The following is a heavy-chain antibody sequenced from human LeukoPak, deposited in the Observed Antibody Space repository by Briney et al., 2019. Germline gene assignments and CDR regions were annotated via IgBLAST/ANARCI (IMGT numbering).Heavy chain of an antibody. V-gene: IGHV3-21*01. J-gene: IGHJ3*02. CDR3: ARETYYYDSRGDAFDI. Sequence: GGSLRLSCAASGFTFSSYSMTWVRQAPGKGLEWVSSISSSSYIYYADSVKGRFTISRDNAKNSLHLQMNSLRAEDTAVYYCARETYYYDSRGDAFDIWGQGTMVTVS. CDR1: GFTFSSYS. CDR2: ISSSSYI. D-gene: IGHD3-22*01.